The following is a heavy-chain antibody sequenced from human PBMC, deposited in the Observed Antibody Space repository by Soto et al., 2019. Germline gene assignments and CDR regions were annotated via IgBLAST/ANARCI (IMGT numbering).Heavy chain of an antibody. D-gene: IGHD4-4*01. Sequence: SETLSLTCTVSGGSISSYYWSWIRQPPGKGLEWIGYIYYSGSTYYNPSLKSRVTISVDTSKNQFSLKLSSVTAADTAVYYCASAPTTVTTEFDYWGQGTLVTVSS. CDR1: GGSISSYY. J-gene: IGHJ4*02. V-gene: IGHV4-59*06. CDR2: IYYSGST. CDR3: ASAPTTVTTEFDY.